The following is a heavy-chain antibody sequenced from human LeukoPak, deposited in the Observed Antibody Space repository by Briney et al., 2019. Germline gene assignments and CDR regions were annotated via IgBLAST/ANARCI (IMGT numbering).Heavy chain of an antibody. J-gene: IGHJ3*02. V-gene: IGHV1-46*01. CDR2: INPSGGST. Sequence: ASVKVSCKASGYTFTSYYMHWVRQAPGQGLEWMGIINPSGGSTSYAQKFQGRVTMTRDTSTSTVYMELSSLRSEDTAVYYCARADLIYDYGDLNAFGIWGQGTMVTVSS. CDR3: ARADLIYDYGDLNAFGI. D-gene: IGHD4-17*01. CDR1: GYTFTSYY.